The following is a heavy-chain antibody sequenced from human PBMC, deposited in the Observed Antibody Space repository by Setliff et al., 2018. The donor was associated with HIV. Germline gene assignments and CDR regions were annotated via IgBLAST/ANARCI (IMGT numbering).Heavy chain of an antibody. D-gene: IGHD3-22*01. CDR1: GGSFSGYY. CDR2: INHSGST. CDR3: ARVGPPRDYYDSSGYYWYFDL. V-gene: IGHV4-34*01. J-gene: IGHJ2*01. Sequence: SETLSLTCAVYGGSFSGYYWSWIRQPPGKGLEWIGEINHSGSTHYNPSLKRRVTISIDKSKKQFSLKVRSVTAADTAVYYRARVGPPRDYYDSSGYYWYFDLWGRGTLVTVSS.